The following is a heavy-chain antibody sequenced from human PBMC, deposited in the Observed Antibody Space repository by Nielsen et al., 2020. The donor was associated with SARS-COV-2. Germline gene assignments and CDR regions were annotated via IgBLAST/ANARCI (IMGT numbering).Heavy chain of an antibody. J-gene: IGHJ4*02. CDR3: ASHGTFDH. Sequence: GESLKISCAASGFTFSNYWMHWIRQAPGKGLEWVANIKEDGSEKNYVDSVKGRFTISRDNAKNSLYLQMNSLRIEDTALYYCASHGTFDHWGQGALVTVSS. D-gene: IGHD1-1*01. CDR2: IKEDGSEK. V-gene: IGHV3-7*01. CDR1: GFTFSNYW.